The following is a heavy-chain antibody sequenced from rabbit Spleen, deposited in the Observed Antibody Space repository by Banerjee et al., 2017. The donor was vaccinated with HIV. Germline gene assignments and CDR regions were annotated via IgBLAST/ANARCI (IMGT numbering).Heavy chain of an antibody. D-gene: IGHD4-2*01. J-gene: IGHJ4*01. CDR1: GLDFSARYW. CDR2: IDVVKSGST. CDR3: ARDAAGREDFNL. Sequence: QEQLEESGGDLVKPGASLTLTCKASGLDFSARYWICWVRQAPGKGPEWIACIDVVKSGSTYYASWAKGRFTISKTSATTVTLQMTSLTAADTATYFCARDAAGREDFNLWGPGTLVTV. V-gene: IGHV1S45*01.